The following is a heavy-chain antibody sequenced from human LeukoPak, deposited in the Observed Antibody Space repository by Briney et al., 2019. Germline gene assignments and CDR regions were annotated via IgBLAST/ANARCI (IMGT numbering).Heavy chain of an antibody. CDR1: GGSLSSYY. D-gene: IGHD3-22*01. CDR2: IYYSGST. CDR3: ARGVGYYDSSGYKH. J-gene: IGHJ1*01. Sequence: SETLSLTCTVSGGSLSSYYWSWIRQPPGKGLEWIGYIYYSGSTNYNPSLKSRVTMSVDTSKNQFSLKLSSVTAADTAVYYCARGVGYYDSSGYKHWGQGTLVTVSS. V-gene: IGHV4-59*01.